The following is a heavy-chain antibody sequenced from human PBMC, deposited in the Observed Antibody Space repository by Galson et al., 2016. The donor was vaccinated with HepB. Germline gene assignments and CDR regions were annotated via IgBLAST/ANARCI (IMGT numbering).Heavy chain of an antibody. Sequence: CAASGFTFTTYTMNWVRQAPGKGLEWLSYISSSGSTIYYADSVKGRFTISRDIAKNSLYLQMSSLRAEDTAVYYCARGQTPGYSSGWYHYGMDVWGQGTTVTVSS. D-gene: IGHD6-25*01. CDR3: ARGQTPGYSSGWYHYGMDV. V-gene: IGHV3-48*04. CDR1: GFTFTTYT. CDR2: ISSSGSTI. J-gene: IGHJ6*02.